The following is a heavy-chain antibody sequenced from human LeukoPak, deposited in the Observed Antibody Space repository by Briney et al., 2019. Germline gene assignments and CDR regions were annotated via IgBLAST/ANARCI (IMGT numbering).Heavy chain of an antibody. J-gene: IGHJ4*02. V-gene: IGHV4-39*02. CDR3: AREPGLSSSSGVDY. D-gene: IGHD6-6*01. CDR1: VGSISSSSYY. Sequence: SETLSLTCTVSVGSISSSSYYWGWIRQPPGKGREWIGSIYYSGSTYYNPSLKSRVTISVDTSKNQFSLKLSSVTAADTAVYYCAREPGLSSSSGVDYWGQGILVTVSS. CDR2: IYYSGST.